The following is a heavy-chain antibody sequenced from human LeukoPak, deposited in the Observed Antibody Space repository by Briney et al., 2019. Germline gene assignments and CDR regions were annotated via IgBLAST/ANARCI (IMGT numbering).Heavy chain of an antibody. D-gene: IGHD3-10*01. V-gene: IGHV1-2*02. CDR2: INPNSGGT. CDR3: ARLTNYYGSGGYDY. CDR1: GYTFTGYY. J-gene: IGHJ4*02. Sequence: ASVKVSCKASGYTFTGYYMHWVRQAPGQGLEWMGWINPNSGGTNYAQKVQGRVTMTRDTSISTAYMELSRLRSDDTAVYYCARLTNYYGSGGYDYWGQGTLVTVSS.